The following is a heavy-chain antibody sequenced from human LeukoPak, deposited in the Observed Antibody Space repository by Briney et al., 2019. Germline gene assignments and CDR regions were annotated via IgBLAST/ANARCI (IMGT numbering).Heavy chain of an antibody. CDR2: ISGSGGST. CDR3: ARGTSVLAADRNNWFDP. J-gene: IGHJ5*02. CDR1: GFTFSSYA. V-gene: IGHV3-23*01. D-gene: IGHD6-25*01. Sequence: GGSLRLSCAASGFTFSSYAMSWVRQAPGKGLEWVSAISGSGGSTYYADSVKGRFTISRDNAKNSLYLQMNSLRAEDTAVYYCARGTSVLAADRNNWFDPWGQGTLVTVSS.